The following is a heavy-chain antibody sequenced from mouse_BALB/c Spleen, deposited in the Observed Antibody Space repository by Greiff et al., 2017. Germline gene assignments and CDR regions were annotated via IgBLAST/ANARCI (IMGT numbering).Heavy chain of an antibody. CDR3: AREVTGYFDV. J-gene: IGHJ1*01. CDR1: GFTFSDFY. Sequence: EVKLVESGGGLVQPGGSLRLSCATSGFTFSDFYMAWVRQPPGKRLEWIAASRNKANDYTTEYSASVKGRFIVSRDTSQSILYLQMNALRAEDTAIYYCAREVTGYFDVWGAGTTVTVSS. CDR2: SRNKANDYTT. V-gene: IGHV7-1*02. D-gene: IGHD2-1*01.